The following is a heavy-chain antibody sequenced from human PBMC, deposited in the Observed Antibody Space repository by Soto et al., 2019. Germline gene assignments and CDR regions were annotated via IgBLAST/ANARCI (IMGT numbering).Heavy chain of an antibody. CDR2: INHSGST. J-gene: IGHJ6*02. Sequence: KPSETLSLTCAVYGGSFSGYYWSWIRQPPGKGLEWIGEINHSGSTNYNPSLKSRVTISVDTSKNQFSLKLSSVTAADTAVYYCARGLRVLWFGELFFNYGMDVWGQGTTVTVSS. CDR3: ARGLRVLWFGELFFNYGMDV. D-gene: IGHD3-10*01. CDR1: GGSFSGYY. V-gene: IGHV4-34*01.